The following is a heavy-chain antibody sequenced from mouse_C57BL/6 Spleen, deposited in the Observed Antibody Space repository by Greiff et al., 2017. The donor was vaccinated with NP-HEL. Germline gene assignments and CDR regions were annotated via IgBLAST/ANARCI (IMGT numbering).Heavy chain of an antibody. D-gene: IGHD1-1*01. V-gene: IGHV3-1*01. Sequence: EVKLQESGPGMVKPSQSLSLTCTVTGYSITSGYDWHWIRHFPGNKLEWMGYISYSGSTNYNPSLKSRISITHDTSKNHFFLKLNSVTTEDTATYYCARAGFTTVVAHYFDYWGQGTTLTVSS. CDR2: ISYSGST. J-gene: IGHJ2*01. CDR3: ARAGFTTVVAHYFDY. CDR1: GYSITSGYD.